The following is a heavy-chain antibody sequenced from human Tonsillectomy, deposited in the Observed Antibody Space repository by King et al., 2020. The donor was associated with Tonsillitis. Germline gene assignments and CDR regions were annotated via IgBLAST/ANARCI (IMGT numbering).Heavy chain of an antibody. CDR3: FTLDYLGYYGMDV. V-gene: IGHV3-15*01. CDR2: XXXXTXXXTT. CDR1: GFTXSXAW. Sequence: VQLVESGGGXVKPXGSLXLXXXXSGFTXSXAWXXXVXXXPXKGXEXVXXXXXXTXXXTTXXAAXVRGRFTISXXDSKNTLYLXXXXLKIEDTAVYYCFTLDYLGYYGMDVWGQGTTVTVSS. D-gene: IGHD3-16*01. J-gene: IGHJ6*02.